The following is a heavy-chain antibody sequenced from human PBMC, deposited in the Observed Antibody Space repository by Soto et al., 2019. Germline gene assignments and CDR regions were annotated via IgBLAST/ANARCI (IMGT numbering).Heavy chain of an antibody. CDR3: AKEESSGWYRTADY. D-gene: IGHD6-19*01. CDR1: GFTFSSSG. Sequence: QVQLVESGGGVVQPGRSPRLSCAASGFTFSSSGMHWVRQAPGEGLEWVGVIYYDGSEQYYGDSVKGRFTISRDNSKNTLYLQMNSLRDEDTAVYYCAKEESSGWYRTADYWGQGTLVTVSS. V-gene: IGHV3-30*18. CDR2: IYYDGSEQ. J-gene: IGHJ4*02.